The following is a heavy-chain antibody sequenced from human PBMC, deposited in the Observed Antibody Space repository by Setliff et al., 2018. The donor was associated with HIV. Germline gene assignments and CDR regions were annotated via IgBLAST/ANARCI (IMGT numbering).Heavy chain of an antibody. CDR1: GYAFDNYW. Sequence: GESLKISCRASGYAFDNYWIGWVRQMPGKGLEWMGVIYPGDSVTRYGPSFQGQVSISADRSITTAYLQWRSLKASDSAMYYCTRRRRAPGIEDLEAYWGQGTLVTVSS. J-gene: IGHJ4*02. CDR2: IYPGDSVT. CDR3: TRRRRAPGIEDLEAY. V-gene: IGHV5-51*01. D-gene: IGHD1-26*01.